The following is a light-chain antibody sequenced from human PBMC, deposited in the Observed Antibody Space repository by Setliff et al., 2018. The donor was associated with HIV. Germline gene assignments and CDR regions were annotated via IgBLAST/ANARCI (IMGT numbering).Light chain of an antibody. CDR3: SSYTIETSYV. CDR1: SSDIGLYNF. V-gene: IGLV2-14*01. Sequence: QSALTQPASVSGSPGQSITISCTGSSSDIGLYNFVSWHQQHPGKAPKLIIYEVNNRPSGVSSRFSGSKSGNTASLTISGLQAEDEADYYCSSYTIETSYVFGTGTKVTVL. CDR2: EVN. J-gene: IGLJ1*01.